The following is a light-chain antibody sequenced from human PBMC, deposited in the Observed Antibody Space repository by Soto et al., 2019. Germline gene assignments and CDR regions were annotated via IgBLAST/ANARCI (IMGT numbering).Light chain of an antibody. J-gene: IGKJ4*01. CDR1: QGISSY. V-gene: IGKV1-8*01. CDR2: AAS. CDR3: QQYNSYT. Sequence: AIRMTQSPSSFSASTGDRVTITCRASQGISSYLAWYQQKPGKAPKLLIYAASTLQSGVPSRFSGSGSGTEFTLTISSLQPDDFATYYCQQYNSYTFGGGTKVDIK.